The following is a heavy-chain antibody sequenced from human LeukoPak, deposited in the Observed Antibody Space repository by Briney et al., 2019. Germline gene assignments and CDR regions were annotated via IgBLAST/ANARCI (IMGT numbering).Heavy chain of an antibody. V-gene: IGHV4-59*08. D-gene: IGHD2-21*02. CDR2: IYYSGST. Sequence: PSETLSLTCTVSGGSISNNYWSWIRQPPGKGLEWIGFIYYSGSTKYNPSLESRVTISVDTSKNQLSLNLNSVTAADTAVYYCARHLRGVMTCLDYWGQGALVTVSS. CDR3: ARHLRGVMTCLDY. CDR1: GGSISNNY. J-gene: IGHJ4*02.